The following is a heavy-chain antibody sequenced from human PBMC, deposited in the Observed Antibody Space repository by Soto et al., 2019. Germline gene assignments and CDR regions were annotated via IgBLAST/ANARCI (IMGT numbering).Heavy chain of an antibody. Sequence: GKSLKISCKGSGYSFTSYWIGWVRQMPGKGLEWMGIIYPDDSDTRYSPSFQGQVTISADKSINTAYLQWSSLKASDTAIYYCMRSYGDSYYFYYGMDVWGQGTTVTVSS. CDR1: GYSFTSYW. CDR2: IYPDDSDT. J-gene: IGHJ6*02. CDR3: MRSYGDSYYFYYGMDV. D-gene: IGHD4-17*01. V-gene: IGHV5-51*03.